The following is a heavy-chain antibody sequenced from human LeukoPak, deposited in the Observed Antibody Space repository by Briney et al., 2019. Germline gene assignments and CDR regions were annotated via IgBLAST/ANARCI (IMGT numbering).Heavy chain of an antibody. CDR1: GFTFSIYA. D-gene: IGHD2-2*01. CDR2: ISCSGGST. Sequence: PGGSLRLSCAASGFTFSIYAMSWVRQAPGKGLEWVSAISCSGGSTYYADSVKGRFTISRDNSKNTLYLQMNSLRAEDTAVYYCAKDHCSSTSCYVFDYWGQGTLVTVSS. V-gene: IGHV3-23*01. J-gene: IGHJ4*02. CDR3: AKDHCSSTSCYVFDY.